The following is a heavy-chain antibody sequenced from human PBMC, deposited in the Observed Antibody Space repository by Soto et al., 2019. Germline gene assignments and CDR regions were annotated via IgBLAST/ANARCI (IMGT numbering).Heavy chain of an antibody. J-gene: IGHJ4*02. D-gene: IGHD3-3*01. V-gene: IGHV3-30*03. CDR1: GFAFSSYN. Sequence: QVQLVESGGGVVQPGRSLRLSCSASGFAFSSYNMHWVRQAPGKGLEWLAILSTDGRTSYYADSLRGRFTISRDNSRNTLFLQMNILRADDTAVYYCARDFEWNFDYWGQGTLVTVSP. CDR2: LSTDGRTS. CDR3: ARDFEWNFDY.